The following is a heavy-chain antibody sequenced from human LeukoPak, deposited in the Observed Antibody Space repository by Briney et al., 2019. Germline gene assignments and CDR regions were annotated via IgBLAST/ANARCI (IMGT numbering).Heavy chain of an antibody. D-gene: IGHD1-26*01. CDR3: ARSESGSYSEN. J-gene: IGHJ4*02. Sequence: TGGSLRLSCEASGFTFSAYAMTWVRQAPGKGLEWVSVIYIGGNTYYADSVKGRFIISRDNSKNTLYLQMNNLRAEDTAVYYCARSESGSYSENWGQGTLVTVSS. CDR1: GFTFSAYA. CDR2: IYIGGNT. V-gene: IGHV3-66*01.